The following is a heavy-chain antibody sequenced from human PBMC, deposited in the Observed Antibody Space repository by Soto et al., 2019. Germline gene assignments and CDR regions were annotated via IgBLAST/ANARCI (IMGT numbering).Heavy chain of an antibody. CDR1: GYRFANYW. D-gene: IGHD1-26*01. CDR2: IYPDDSDT. J-gene: IGHJ5*02. V-gene: IGHV5-51*01. CDR3: ARFHSGRDPNWFDP. Sequence: GESLKISCKASGYRFANYWIGWVRQVPGKGLELMGIIYPDDSDTRYSPSFQGQVTISADKSITTAYLQWSSLKASDTAMYYCARFHSGRDPNWFDPWGQGTLVTVYS.